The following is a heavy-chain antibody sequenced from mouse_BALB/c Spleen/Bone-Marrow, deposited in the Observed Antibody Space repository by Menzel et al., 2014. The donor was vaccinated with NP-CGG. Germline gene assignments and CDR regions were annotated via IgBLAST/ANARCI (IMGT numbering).Heavy chain of an antibody. J-gene: IGHJ2*01. CDR2: VNPNIGGT. D-gene: IGHD2-3*01. CDR1: GYTFTDYT. Sequence: VQLQQPGPELVMPGASVKISCKTSGYTFTDYTLHWVKQSHGKSLEWIGGVNPNIGGTSYNQKFKDKASSTVNKSSTTAHMELRSLTSEDSAVYYCARGRWYYWGQGTTLTVSS. CDR3: ARGRWYY. V-gene: IGHV1-22*01.